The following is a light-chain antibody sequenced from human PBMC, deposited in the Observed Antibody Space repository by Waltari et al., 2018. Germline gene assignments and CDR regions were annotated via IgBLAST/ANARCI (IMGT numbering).Light chain of an antibody. CDR2: EGS. CDR3: CSYAGSSTFVV. Sequence: QSALPQPASVSGSPGQSIPISRTWTSSDVGDCNLLSRYQHHPGKAPKLMIYEGSKRPSGVSNRFSGSKSGNTASLTISGLQAEDEADYYCCSYAGSSTFVVFGGGTKLTVL. CDR1: SSDVGDCNL. J-gene: IGLJ2*01. V-gene: IGLV2-23*01.